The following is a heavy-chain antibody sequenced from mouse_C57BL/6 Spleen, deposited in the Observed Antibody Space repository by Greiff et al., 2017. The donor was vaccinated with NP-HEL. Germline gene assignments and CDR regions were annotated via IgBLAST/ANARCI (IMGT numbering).Heavy chain of an antibody. CDR2: ISSGSSTI. Sequence: DVKLVESGGGLVKPGGSLKLSCAASGFTFSDYGMHWVRQAPEKGLEWVAYISSGSSTIYYADTVKGRFTISRDNAKNTLFLQMTSLRSEDTAMYYCARDGFITTVVAYWYFDVWGTGTTVTVSS. CDR3: ARDGFITTVVAYWYFDV. CDR1: GFTFSDYG. J-gene: IGHJ1*03. V-gene: IGHV5-17*01. D-gene: IGHD1-1*01.